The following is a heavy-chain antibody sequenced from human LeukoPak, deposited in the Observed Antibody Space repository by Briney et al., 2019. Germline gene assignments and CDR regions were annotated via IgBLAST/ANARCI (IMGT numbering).Heavy chain of an antibody. J-gene: IGHJ4*02. V-gene: IGHV1-18*01. D-gene: IGHD5-18*01. Sequence: GASVKVSCKASGYTFTTYVISWVRQPPGQGLEGMGWISAYNGNTNYAQKLQGRVTMTTDTSTSTAYMELRSLRSEDTAVYYCARAKLWHPGDYWGQGTLVTVSS. CDR3: ARAKLWHPGDY. CDR1: GYTFTTYV. CDR2: ISAYNGNT.